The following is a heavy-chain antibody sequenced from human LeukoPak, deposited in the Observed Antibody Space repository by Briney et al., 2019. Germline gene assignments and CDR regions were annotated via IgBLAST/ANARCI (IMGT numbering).Heavy chain of an antibody. CDR2: MNPDNGNT. CDR3: AREMRRGGYECCDFDQ. V-gene: IGHV1-8*01. D-gene: IGHD5-12*01. Sequence: ASVKVSCKASGYTFISYDINWVRQAPGQGLEWMGWMNPDNGNTGYAQKFQGRVTMTRDTSISTAYMELSSLRAEDTAVYYCAREMRRGGYECCDFDQWGQGTLVTVSS. CDR1: GYTFISYD. J-gene: IGHJ5*02.